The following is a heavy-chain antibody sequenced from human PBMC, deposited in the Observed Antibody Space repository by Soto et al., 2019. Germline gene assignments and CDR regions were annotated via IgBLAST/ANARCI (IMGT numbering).Heavy chain of an antibody. V-gene: IGHV3-23*01. CDR3: ARIRGYWYGLDV. Sequence: GGSLRLSCVASGFPLSTYGMTWVRQAPGKGLEWVSAITGTGGNTYYVDSVKGRFTSSRDNSKNMLYLQVNSLRVEDTAVYYCARIRGYWYGLDVWGQGTTVTVSS. CDR2: ITGTGGNT. CDR1: GFPLSTYG. J-gene: IGHJ6*02.